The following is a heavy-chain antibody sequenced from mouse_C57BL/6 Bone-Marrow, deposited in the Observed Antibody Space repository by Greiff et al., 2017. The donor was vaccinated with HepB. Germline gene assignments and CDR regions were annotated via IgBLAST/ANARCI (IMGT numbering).Heavy chain of an antibody. V-gene: IGHV1-50*01. CDR3: ARGGYYGSSPLWYFDV. Sequence: VQLQQPGAELVKPGASVKLSCKASGYTFTSYWMQWVKQRPGQGLEWIGEIDPSDSYTNYNQKFKGKATLTVDTSSSTAYMQLSSLTSEDSAVYYCARGGYYGSSPLWYFDVWGTGTTVTVSS. J-gene: IGHJ1*03. D-gene: IGHD1-1*01. CDR2: IDPSDSYT. CDR1: GYTFTSYW.